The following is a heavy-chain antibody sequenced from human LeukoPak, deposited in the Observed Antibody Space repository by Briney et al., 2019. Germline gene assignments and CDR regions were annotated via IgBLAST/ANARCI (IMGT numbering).Heavy chain of an antibody. Sequence: GGSLRLSCAASGFTVSSNYMSWVRQAPGKGLEWVSVIYSGGSTYYADSVKGRLTISRDNSKNTLYLQMNSLRAEDTAVYYCASLEGRGGYYFDYWGQGTLVTVSS. J-gene: IGHJ4*02. CDR3: ASLEGRGGYYFDY. CDR1: GFTVSSNY. V-gene: IGHV3-53*01. CDR2: IYSGGST. D-gene: IGHD5-24*01.